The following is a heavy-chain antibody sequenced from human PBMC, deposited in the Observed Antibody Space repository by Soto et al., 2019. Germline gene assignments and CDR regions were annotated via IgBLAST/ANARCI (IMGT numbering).Heavy chain of an antibody. V-gene: IGHV3-30*18. CDR1: GFTFSSYG. CDR2: ISYDGSNK. D-gene: IGHD3-10*01. J-gene: IGHJ4*02. Sequence: GGSLRLSCAASGFTFSSYGMHWVRQAPGKGLEWVAVISYDGSNKYYADSVKGRFTISRDNSKNTLYLQMNSLRAEDTAVYYCAKDTTADGSGSLDYWGQGTLVTVSS. CDR3: AKDTTADGSGSLDY.